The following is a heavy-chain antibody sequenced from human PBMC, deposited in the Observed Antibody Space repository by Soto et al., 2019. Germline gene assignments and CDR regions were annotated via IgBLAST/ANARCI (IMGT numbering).Heavy chain of an antibody. CDR3: ARDLGSGYEPGDY. J-gene: IGHJ4*02. CDR1: GFTFSSYS. V-gene: IGHV3-21*01. D-gene: IGHD5-12*01. Sequence: PGGSLRLSCAASGFTFSSYSMNWLRQAPGKGLEWVSSISSSSSYIYYADSVKGRFTISRDNAKNSLYLQMNSLRAEDTAVYYCARDLGSGYEPGDYWGQGTQVTVSS. CDR2: ISSSSSYI.